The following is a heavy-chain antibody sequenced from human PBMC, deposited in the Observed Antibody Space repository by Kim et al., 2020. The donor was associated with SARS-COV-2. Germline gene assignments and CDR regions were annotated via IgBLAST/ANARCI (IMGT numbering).Heavy chain of an antibody. CDR1: GFTFSSYA. CDR3: AKVARFDSSGYDLGWFDP. D-gene: IGHD3-22*01. J-gene: IGHJ5*02. CDR2: IVGSGDST. V-gene: IGHV3-23*01. Sequence: GGSLRLSCEVSGFTFSSYAMNWVRQAPGEGLEWVSVIVGSGDSTYYAESVKGRFTISRDNTKNTMYLQMNSLRAEDTAVYYCAKVARFDSSGYDLGWFDPWGQGTLVTVSS.